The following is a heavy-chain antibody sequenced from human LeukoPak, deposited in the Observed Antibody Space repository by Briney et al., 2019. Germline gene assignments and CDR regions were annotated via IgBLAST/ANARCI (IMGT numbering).Heavy chain of an antibody. V-gene: IGHV3-23*01. D-gene: IGHD6-19*01. CDR1: GFTFSTYA. Sequence: PGGSLRLSCAASGFTFSTYAMSWVRQAREKGLEWVSSISGSDGSTFYADSVKGRFSISRDNSKNTLYLHMNSLRAEDTALYYCATASYSSGPYYYGMDVWGHGTTVTVSS. CDR3: ATASYSSGPYYYGMDV. J-gene: IGHJ6*02. CDR2: ISGSDGST.